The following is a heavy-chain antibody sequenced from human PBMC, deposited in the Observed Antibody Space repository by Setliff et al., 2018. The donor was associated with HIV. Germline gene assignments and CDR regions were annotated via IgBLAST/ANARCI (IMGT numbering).Heavy chain of an antibody. CDR3: ARGGRSLAAQTWFDP. Sequence: SETLSLTCAVYGGSFSDYYWSGIRQPPGKGLEWMGEINHSGSTNYNPSLKSRVTISVDTSKNQFSLKLSSVTAADTAVYYCARGGRSLAAQTWFDPWGQGTLVTVSS. J-gene: IGHJ5*02. CDR1: GGSFSDYY. V-gene: IGHV4-34*01. CDR2: INHSGST. D-gene: IGHD6-6*01.